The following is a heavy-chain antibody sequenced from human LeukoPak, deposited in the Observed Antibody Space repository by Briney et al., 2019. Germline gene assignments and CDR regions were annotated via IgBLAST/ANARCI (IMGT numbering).Heavy chain of an antibody. CDR3: ATLTGL. Sequence: GGSLRLSCAASGFTFSSYGMYWVRQAPGRGPEYVSAISSNGGDTYYANSVKGRFIISRDNSKNTLFLQMDSLSPEDMAVYYCATLTGLWGQGTLVTVSS. D-gene: IGHD3-9*01. CDR1: GFTFSSYG. CDR2: ISSNGGDT. J-gene: IGHJ4*02. V-gene: IGHV3-64*01.